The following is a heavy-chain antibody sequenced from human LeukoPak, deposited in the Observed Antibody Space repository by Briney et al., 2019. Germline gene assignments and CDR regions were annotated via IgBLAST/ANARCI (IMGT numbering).Heavy chain of an antibody. CDR1: GYTFTGYY. D-gene: IGHD3-9*01. J-gene: IGHJ5*02. V-gene: IGHV1-2*02. Sequence: GASVKVSCKASGYTFTGYYMHWVRQTPGQGLEWMGWINPNSGGTNYAQKFQGRVTMTRDTSISTAYMELSRLRSDDTAVYYCARDGLTGYYNGWFDPWGQGTLVTVSS. CDR3: ARDGLTGYYNGWFDP. CDR2: INPNSGGT.